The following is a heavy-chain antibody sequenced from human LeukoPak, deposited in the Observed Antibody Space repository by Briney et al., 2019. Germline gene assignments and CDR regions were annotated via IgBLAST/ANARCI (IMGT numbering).Heavy chain of an antibody. Sequence: ASVKVSCKASGYTFTRYGISWVRQAPGQGLEWMGWISAYNGNTNYAQKLQGRVTMTTDTSTSTAYMELRSLRSDDTAVYYCARARYYDFWSGWEIDYWGQATLVTVSS. V-gene: IGHV1-18*01. CDR1: GYTFTRYG. D-gene: IGHD3-3*01. CDR2: ISAYNGNT. J-gene: IGHJ4*02. CDR3: ARARYYDFWSGWEIDY.